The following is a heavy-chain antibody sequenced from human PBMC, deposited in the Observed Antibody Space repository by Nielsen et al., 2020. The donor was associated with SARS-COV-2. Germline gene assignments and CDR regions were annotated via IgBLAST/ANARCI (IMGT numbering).Heavy chain of an antibody. D-gene: IGHD2-15*01. J-gene: IGHJ4*02. CDR3: AKDLKVDRMYYFDY. V-gene: IGHV3-33*06. CDR1: GFTFSSYG. CDR2: IWYDGSNK. Sequence: GESLKISCAASGFTFSSYGMHWVRQAPGKGLEWVAVIWYDGSNKYYADSVKGRFTISRDNSKNTLYLQMNSLRAEDTAVYYCAKDLKVDRMYYFDYWGQGTLVTVSS.